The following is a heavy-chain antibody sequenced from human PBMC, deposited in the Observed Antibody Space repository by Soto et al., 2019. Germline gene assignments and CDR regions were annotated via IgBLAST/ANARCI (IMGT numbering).Heavy chain of an antibody. J-gene: IGHJ4*02. CDR1: GYTYTSYG. D-gene: IGHD3-3*01. CDR2: ISAYNGNT. Sequence: GASVKVSCKASGYTYTSYGISWVRQAPGQGLEWMGWISAYNGNTNYAQKLQGRVTMTTDTSTSTAYMELRSLRSDDTALYYCARDYDFWSGYCNLDYWVQGTLVTVSS. CDR3: ARDYDFWSGYCNLDY. V-gene: IGHV1-18*01.